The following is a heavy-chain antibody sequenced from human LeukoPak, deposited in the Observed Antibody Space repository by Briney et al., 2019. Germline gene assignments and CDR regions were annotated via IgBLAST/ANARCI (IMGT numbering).Heavy chain of an antibody. CDR1: GFTFSDYS. CDR2: ISGNSHHI. Sequence: GGSLRLSCAASGFTFSDYSMKWVRQAPGKALEWVSSISGNSHHIYYAGPVKGRFTISRDNAYRSLYLQMDSLRVEDTAVYYCASGTIVGARGADNWGQGALVTVSS. J-gene: IGHJ4*02. CDR3: ASGTIVGARGADN. D-gene: IGHD1-26*01. V-gene: IGHV3-21*01.